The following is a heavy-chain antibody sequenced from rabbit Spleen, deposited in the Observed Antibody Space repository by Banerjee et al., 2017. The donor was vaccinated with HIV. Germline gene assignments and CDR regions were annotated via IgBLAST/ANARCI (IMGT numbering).Heavy chain of an antibody. D-gene: IGHD6-1*01. Sequence: QQQLEESGGGLVKPGGTLTLTCKASGIDFSSYYFMCWVRQAPGKGPEWIACIYTGSSGSTYYASWAKGRFTISKTSSTTLTLQMTSLTAADTATYFCARSTYGYDDYADLYYAAMDLGGPGTLVTVS. CDR3: ARSTYGYDDYADLYYAAMDL. CDR1: GIDFSSYYF. CDR2: IYTGSSGST. V-gene: IGHV1S45*01. J-gene: IGHJ6*01.